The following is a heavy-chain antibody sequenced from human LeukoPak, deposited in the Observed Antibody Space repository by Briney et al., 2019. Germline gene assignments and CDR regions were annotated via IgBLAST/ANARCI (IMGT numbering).Heavy chain of an antibody. Sequence: SATLSLPCTVSGASVTATNYYWAWIRQPPGKGLEWLGTVSYKDITYYNPSLLGRVAVSRGTSKTRFPLDLTSVTTEDTAVYFCARNLRGLPSDSWGRGILVTVTS. V-gene: IGHV4-39*06. J-gene: IGHJ5*01. CDR1: GASVTATNYY. CDR2: VSYKDIT. CDR3: ARNLRGLPSDS. D-gene: IGHD4-17*01.